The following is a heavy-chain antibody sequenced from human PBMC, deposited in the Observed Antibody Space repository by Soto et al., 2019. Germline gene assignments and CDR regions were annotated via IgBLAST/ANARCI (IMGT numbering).Heavy chain of an antibody. D-gene: IGHD6-13*01. V-gene: IGHV3-9*01. CDR1: GFTFDDYA. J-gene: IGHJ5*02. CDR3: AKVGGSGSSWYKGWFDP. CDR2: IRWNSGSI. Sequence: EVQLVESGGGLVQPGRSLRLSCAASGFTFDDYAMHWVRQAPGKGLEWVSGIRWNSGSIGYADSVKGRFTISRDNAKNSLYLQMNSLRAEDTALYYCAKVGGSGSSWYKGWFDPWGQGTLVTVSS.